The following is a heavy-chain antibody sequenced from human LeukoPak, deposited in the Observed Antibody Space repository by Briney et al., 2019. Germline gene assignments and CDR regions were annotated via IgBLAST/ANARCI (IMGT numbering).Heavy chain of an antibody. CDR1: GFSFSSSW. D-gene: IGHD5-24*01. CDR2: IKSDGSST. CDR3: AGRGDGNLYYFDH. V-gene: IGHV3-74*01. J-gene: IGHJ4*02. Sequence: GGSLRLSCAASGFSFSSSWMHWVRQVPGKGLVWVSRIKSDGSSTFYADSVKGRFTISGDNAKNSLYLQMNSLRPEDTAVYYCAGRGDGNLYYFDHWGQGTLVTASS.